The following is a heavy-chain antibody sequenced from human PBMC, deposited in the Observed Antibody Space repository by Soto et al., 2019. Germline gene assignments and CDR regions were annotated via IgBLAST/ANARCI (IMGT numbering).Heavy chain of an antibody. CDR2: IFYSGST. J-gene: IGHJ6*02. D-gene: IGHD5-18*01. CDR1: GGSVSSNSYS. Sequence: SETLSLTCTVSGGSVSSNSYSWGWIRQSPGKGLEWIGTIFYSGSTYYNPSLKSRVTISVDTSKNQFFLKLSSVTAADTAVYYCACIFSGGYGYGFYYYGMDVWGQGTTVTVSS. V-gene: IGHV4-39*01. CDR3: ACIFSGGYGYGFYYYGMDV.